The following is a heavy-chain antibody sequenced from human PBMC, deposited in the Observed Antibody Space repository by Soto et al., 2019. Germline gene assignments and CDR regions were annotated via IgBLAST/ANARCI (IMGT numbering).Heavy chain of an antibody. J-gene: IGHJ5*02. Sequence: EPLSLPCTVSGGSISSYYWSWIRQPPGKGLEWIGYIYYSGSTNYNPSLKSRVTISVDTSKNQFSLKLSSVTAADTAVYYCARDWYYYDSSGSTRVGWFDPWGQGTLVTVSS. CDR3: ARDWYYYDSSGSTRVGWFDP. CDR1: GGSISSYY. V-gene: IGHV4-59*01. CDR2: IYYSGST. D-gene: IGHD3-22*01.